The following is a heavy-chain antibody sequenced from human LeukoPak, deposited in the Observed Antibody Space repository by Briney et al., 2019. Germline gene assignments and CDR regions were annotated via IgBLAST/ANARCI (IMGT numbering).Heavy chain of an antibody. V-gene: IGHV4-39*07. J-gene: IGHJ2*01. D-gene: IGHD2-21*01. Sequence: SETLSLTCTVSGGSISSSSYYWGWIRQPPGKGLEWIGSIYYSGSTYYNPSLKSRVTISVDTSKNQFSLKLSSVTAADTAVYYCTRVGEAPTLRYFDLRGRGTLVTVSS. CDR2: IYYSGST. CDR1: GGSISSSSYY. CDR3: TRVGEAPTLRYFDL.